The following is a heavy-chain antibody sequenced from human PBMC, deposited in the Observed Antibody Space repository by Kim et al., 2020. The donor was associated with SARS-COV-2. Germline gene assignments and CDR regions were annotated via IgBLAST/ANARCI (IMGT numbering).Heavy chain of an antibody. D-gene: IGHD3-22*01. CDR3: AKDLATALIHTMMNDY. CDR1: GFTFSSYG. V-gene: IGHV3-30*18. CDR2: ISYDGSNK. Sequence: GGSLRLSCAASGFTFSSYGMHWVRQAPGKGLEWVAVISYDGSNKYYADSVKGRFTISRDNSKNTLYLQMNSLRAEDTAVYYCAKDLATALIHTMMNDYWGQGTLVTVSS. J-gene: IGHJ4*02.